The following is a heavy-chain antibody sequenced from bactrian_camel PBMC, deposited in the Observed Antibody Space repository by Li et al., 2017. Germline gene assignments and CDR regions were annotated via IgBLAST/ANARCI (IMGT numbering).Heavy chain of an antibody. V-gene: IGHV3S54*01. J-gene: IGHJ4*01. CDR3: AATGALHCAVADYKW. Sequence: VESGGGSVQAGWSLRLSCVASGSTAVINYMGWIRQSPGNEREVLAAIYTRDGTTHYADSVKGRFTISHVNANNTTFLQMSSLRPEDTAVYYCAATGALHCAVADYKWWGQGTQVTVS. CDR2: IYTRDGTT. CDR1: GSTAVINY. D-gene: IGHD2*01.